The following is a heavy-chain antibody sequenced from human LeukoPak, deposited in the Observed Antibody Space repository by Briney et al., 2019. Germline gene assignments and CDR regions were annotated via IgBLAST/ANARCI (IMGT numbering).Heavy chain of an antibody. Sequence: ASVKVSCKASGYTFTSYYMHWVRQAPGQGLEWMGIINPSGGSTSYAQKFQGRVTMTRDMSTSTVYMELSSLRSEDTAVYYCARHSSSWPTYYYYYYMDVWGKGTTVTVSS. CDR3: ARHSSSWPTYYYYYYMDV. CDR1: GYTFTSYY. D-gene: IGHD6-13*01. CDR2: INPSGGST. J-gene: IGHJ6*03. V-gene: IGHV1-46*01.